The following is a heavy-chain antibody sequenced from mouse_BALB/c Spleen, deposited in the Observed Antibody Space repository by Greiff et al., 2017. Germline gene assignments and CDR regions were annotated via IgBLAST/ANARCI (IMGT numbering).Heavy chain of an antibody. Sequence: EVHLVESGGGLVKPGGSLKLSCAASGFAFSSYDMSWVRQTPEKRLEWVAYISSGGGSTYYPDTVKGRFTISRDNAKNTLYLQMSSLKSEDTAMYYCARHLYGYDGGSAMDYWGQGTSVTVSS. V-gene: IGHV5-12-1*01. CDR3: ARHLYGYDGGSAMDY. CDR2: ISSGGGST. CDR1: GFAFSSYD. D-gene: IGHD2-2*01. J-gene: IGHJ4*01.